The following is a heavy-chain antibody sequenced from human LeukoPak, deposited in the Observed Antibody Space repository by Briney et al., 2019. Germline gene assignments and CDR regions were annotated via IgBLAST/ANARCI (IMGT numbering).Heavy chain of an antibody. CDR3: AAIVGATNAFDI. CDR2: IIPIFGIA. D-gene: IGHD1-26*01. CDR1: GGTFSSYA. V-gene: IGHV1-69*04. J-gene: IGHJ3*02. Sequence: SVKISCKASGGTFSSYAISWVRQAPGQGLEWMGRIIPIFGIANYAQKFQGRVTITADKSTSTAYMELSSLRSEDTAVYYCAAIVGATNAFDIWGQGTMVTVSS.